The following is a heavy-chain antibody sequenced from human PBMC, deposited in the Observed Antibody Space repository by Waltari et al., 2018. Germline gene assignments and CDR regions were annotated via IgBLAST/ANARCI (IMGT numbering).Heavy chain of an antibody. CDR2: ISSSSSTI. J-gene: IGHJ4*02. CDR3: ARDRLDLGYCSGGSCYSGAQEFDY. Sequence: FSSYSMNWVRQAPGKGLEWVSYISSSSSTIYYADSVKGRFTISRDNAKNSLYLQMNSLRAEDTAVYYCARDRLDLGYCSGGSCYSGAQEFDYWGQGTLVTVSS. CDR1: FSSYS. D-gene: IGHD2-15*01. V-gene: IGHV3-48*04.